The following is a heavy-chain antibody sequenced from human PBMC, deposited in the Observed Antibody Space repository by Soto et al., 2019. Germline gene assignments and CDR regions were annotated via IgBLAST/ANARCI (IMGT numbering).Heavy chain of an antibody. J-gene: IGHJ4*02. V-gene: IGHV4-59*01. CDR1: GGSISSYY. CDR3: ARVRLDIVLVPVATYFDY. Sequence: SETLSLTCTVSGGSISSYYWSWIRQPPGKGLEWIGYIYYSGSTNYNPSLKSRVTISVDTSKNQFSLKLSSVTAADTAVYYCARVRLDIVLVPVATYFDYWGQGT. CDR2: IYYSGST. D-gene: IGHD2-2*03.